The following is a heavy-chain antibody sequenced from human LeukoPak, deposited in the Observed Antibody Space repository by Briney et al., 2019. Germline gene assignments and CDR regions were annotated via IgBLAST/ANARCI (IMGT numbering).Heavy chain of an antibody. CDR2: IYYSGYT. CDR1: GGSISSYY. Sequence: SETLSLTCTVSGGSISSYYWSWIRQPPGKGLKWIGNIYYSGYTTYSPSLRSRVTISVDTSKNQFSLKLSSVTAADTAVYYCARRGYSYGLLDYWGQGTLVTVSS. J-gene: IGHJ4*02. V-gene: IGHV4-59*12. D-gene: IGHD5-18*01. CDR3: ARRGYSYGLLDY.